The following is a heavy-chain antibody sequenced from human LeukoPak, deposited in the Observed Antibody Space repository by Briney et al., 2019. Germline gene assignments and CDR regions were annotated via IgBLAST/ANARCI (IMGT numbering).Heavy chain of an antibody. V-gene: IGHV3-48*03. Sequence: GGSLRLSCAASGFTFSSYEMNWVRQAPGKGLEWVSYISSSSNTMYYADSVKGRFTISRDNAKNSLYLQMNSLRDEDTAVYYCAKHSFDSGDYFDEWGQGTLVTVSS. D-gene: IGHD3-22*01. J-gene: IGHJ4*02. CDR1: GFTFSSYE. CDR2: ISSSSNTM. CDR3: AKHSFDSGDYFDE.